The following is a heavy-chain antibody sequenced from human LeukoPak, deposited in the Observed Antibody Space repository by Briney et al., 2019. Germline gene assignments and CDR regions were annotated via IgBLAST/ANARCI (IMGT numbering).Heavy chain of an antibody. D-gene: IGHD3-10*01. Sequence: SETLSLTCIVSGGSISSSSYYWGWIRQPPGKGLEWIGSIYYSGSTYYNPSLKSRVTISVDTSKNQFSLKLSSVTAADTAVYYCARTTYYYGSGSYSHWYFDLWGRGTLVTVSS. CDR2: IYYSGST. J-gene: IGHJ2*01. V-gene: IGHV4-39*07. CDR1: GGSISSSSYY. CDR3: ARTTYYYGSGSYSHWYFDL.